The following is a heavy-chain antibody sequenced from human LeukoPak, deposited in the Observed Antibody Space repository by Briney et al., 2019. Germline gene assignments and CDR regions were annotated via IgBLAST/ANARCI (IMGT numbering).Heavy chain of an antibody. CDR3: ARDRQGYYDFWSGYWLGAFPDREGGR. J-gene: IGHJ4*02. V-gene: IGHV3-7*01. D-gene: IGHD3-3*01. CDR1: GFTFRSYE. Sequence: PGGSLRLSCEDSGFTFRSYEMNWVRQAPGKGLEWVANIKKDGSDKYSVDSVKGRFTISRDNAKTSLYLQMNSLRAEDTAVYYCARDRQGYYDFWSGYWLGAFPDREGGRWGQGTLVTVSS. CDR2: IKKDGSDK.